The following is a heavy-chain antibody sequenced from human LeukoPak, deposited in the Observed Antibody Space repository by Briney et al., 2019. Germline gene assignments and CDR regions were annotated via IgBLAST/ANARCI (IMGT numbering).Heavy chain of an antibody. Sequence: SETLSLTCTVSGGSISSSSYYWGWIRQPPGKGLEWIGSIYSSGRTYYSPSLKTRVTISVDTSKNQFSLMLSSVTAADAAVYYCARQLWFGTYTFDYWGQGTLATVSS. J-gene: IGHJ4*02. CDR2: IYSSGRT. CDR3: ARQLWFGTYTFDY. CDR1: GGSISSSSYY. V-gene: IGHV4-39*01. D-gene: IGHD3-10*01.